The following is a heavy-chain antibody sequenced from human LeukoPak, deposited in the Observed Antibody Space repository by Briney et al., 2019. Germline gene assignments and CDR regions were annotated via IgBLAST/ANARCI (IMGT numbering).Heavy chain of an antibody. CDR1: GFTFGSYG. V-gene: IGHV3-30*18. CDR3: AKVQSWGSRSFDT. CDR2: ISYDGSNK. J-gene: IGHJ3*02. D-gene: IGHD7-27*01. Sequence: PGGSLRLSCAASGFTFGSYGMHWVRQAPGKGLEWVAVISYDGSNKYYADSVKGRFTISRDNSKNTLYLQMNSLRAEDTAVYYCAKVQSWGSRSFDTWGQGTMVTVSS.